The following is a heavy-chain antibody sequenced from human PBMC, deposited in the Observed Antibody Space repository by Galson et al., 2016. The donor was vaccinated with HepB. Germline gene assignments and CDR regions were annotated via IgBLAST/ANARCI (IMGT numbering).Heavy chain of an antibody. Sequence: SLRLSCAASGFTFSSYTMNWVRQAPGKGLEWVPYISSSSSSIYYADSVKGRFTISRDNAKNSLYLQMNSLRDEDTAVYYCATQYCSGGSCYSAAPGYWYFDLWGRGTLVTVSS. V-gene: IGHV3-48*02. CDR1: GFTFSSYT. D-gene: IGHD2-15*01. CDR2: ISSSSSSI. J-gene: IGHJ2*01. CDR3: ATQYCSGGSCYSAAPGYWYFDL.